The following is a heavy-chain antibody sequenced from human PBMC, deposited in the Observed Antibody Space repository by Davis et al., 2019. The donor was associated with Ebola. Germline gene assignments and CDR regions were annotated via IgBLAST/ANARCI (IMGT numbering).Heavy chain of an antibody. CDR1: AFTFSSYW. J-gene: IGHJ1*01. D-gene: IGHD6-19*01. V-gene: IGHV3-74*01. Sequence: PGGSLRLSCAASAFTFSSYWMHWVRQAPGKGLVWVSRINSDGSSTSYADSVKGRFTISRDNAKNTLYLQMNSLRAEDTAVYYCAMSSGLMQYFQHWGQGTLVTVSS. CDR2: INSDGSST. CDR3: AMSSGLMQYFQH.